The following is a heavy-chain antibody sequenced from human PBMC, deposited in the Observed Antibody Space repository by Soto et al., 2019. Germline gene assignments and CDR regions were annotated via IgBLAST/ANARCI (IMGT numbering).Heavy chain of an antibody. J-gene: IGHJ4*02. CDR2: INAGNGNT. CDR3: ARDLGFGLSDY. V-gene: IGHV1-3*01. D-gene: IGHD3-10*01. Sequence: QVQLVQSGAEVKKPGASVKVSCKASGYTFTSYAMHWVRQAPGQRLEWMGWINAGNGNTKYSQKFQGRVTITRDTYASTAYMELSSLRSEDTAVYCCARDLGFGLSDYWGQGTLVTVYS. CDR1: GYTFTSYA.